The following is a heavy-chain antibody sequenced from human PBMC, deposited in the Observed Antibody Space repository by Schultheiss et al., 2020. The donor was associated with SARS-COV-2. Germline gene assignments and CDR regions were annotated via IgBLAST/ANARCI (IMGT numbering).Heavy chain of an antibody. J-gene: IGHJ4*02. CDR3: ARETGYSSSCYGY. CDR1: GGSFSGYY. D-gene: IGHD6-13*01. Sequence: SETLSLTCAVYGGSFSGYYWSWIRQPPGKGLEWIGEINHSGRTNYNPSLKSRVTISVDTSKNQFSLKLSSVTAADTAVYYCARETGYSSSCYGYWGQGTLVTVSS. V-gene: IGHV4-34*01. CDR2: INHSGRT.